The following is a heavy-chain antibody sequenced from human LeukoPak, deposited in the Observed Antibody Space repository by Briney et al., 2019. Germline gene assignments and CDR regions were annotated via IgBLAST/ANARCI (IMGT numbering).Heavy chain of an antibody. CDR3: ARVGRYCGGDCFPDY. V-gene: IGHV4-59*01. Sequence: PSETLSLTCTVSGGSLSSYYWSWIRQPPGKGLEWLGYIYYTGSTNYNPSLKSRLTISLDMSKNQFSLRLSSVTAADTAIYYCARVGRYCGGDCFPDYWGQGTLVTVSS. CDR1: GGSLSSYY. D-gene: IGHD2-21*02. CDR2: IYYTGST. J-gene: IGHJ4*02.